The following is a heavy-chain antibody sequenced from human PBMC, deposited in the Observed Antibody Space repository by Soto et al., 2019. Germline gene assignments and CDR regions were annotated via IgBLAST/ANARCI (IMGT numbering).Heavy chain of an antibody. CDR1: GGSVSSGSYY. J-gene: IGHJ6*02. Sequence: SETLSLTCTVSGGSVSSGSYYWSWIRQPPGKGLEWIGYIYYSGTTDYSPSLKSRVTISVDTSKNQFSLKLSSVTAADSAIYYCARQSGGYYYYGMDVWGQGTTVTVSS. D-gene: IGHD1-26*01. CDR3: ARQSGGYYYYGMDV. CDR2: IYYSGTT. V-gene: IGHV4-61*01.